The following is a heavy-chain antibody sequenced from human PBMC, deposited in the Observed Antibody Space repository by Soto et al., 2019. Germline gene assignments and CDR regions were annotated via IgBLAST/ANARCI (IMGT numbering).Heavy chain of an antibody. V-gene: IGHV4-31*02. CDR3: ARDRRYYDSSGYSSFDY. D-gene: IGHD3-22*01. J-gene: IGHJ4*02. Sequence: LRLSCAASGFTFSSYAMSWVRQAPGKGLEWIGYIYYSGSTYYNPSLKSRVTISVDTSKNQFSLKLSSVTAADTAVYYCARDRRYYDSSGYSSFDYWGQGTLVTVSS. CDR1: GFTFSSYA. CDR2: IYYSGST.